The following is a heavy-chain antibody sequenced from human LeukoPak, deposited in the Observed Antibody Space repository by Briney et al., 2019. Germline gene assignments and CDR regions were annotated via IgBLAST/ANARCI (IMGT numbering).Heavy chain of an antibody. CDR1: GFTFSNYA. CDR3: AKAKEVVVVVAATQSFDY. V-gene: IGHV3-23*01. J-gene: IGHJ4*02. CDR2: ISGSGGST. D-gene: IGHD2-15*01. Sequence: GGSLRLSCAASGFTFSNYAMSWVRQAPGKGLEWVSAISGSGGSTYYADSVKGRFTISRDNSKNTLYLQMNSLRAEDTAVYYCAKAKEVVVVVAATQSFDYWGQGTLVTVSS.